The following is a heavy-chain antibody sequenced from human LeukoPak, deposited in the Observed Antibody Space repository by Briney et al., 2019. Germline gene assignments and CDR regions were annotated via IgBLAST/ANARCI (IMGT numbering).Heavy chain of an antibody. CDR1: GGTVSCNRAA. J-gene: IGHJ3*02. Sequence: SQTLSLTCAISGGTVSCNRAAWNWIRQSPSRGLEWLGRTYYRSKWNIDYAVSVKSRITKNPDTSKNQFSLQLNSVTPEEIACDYCARGGGAFDIWRQGTMVTVSS. D-gene: IGHD1-26*01. CDR2: TYYRSKWNI. V-gene: IGHV6-1*01. CDR3: ARGGGAFDI.